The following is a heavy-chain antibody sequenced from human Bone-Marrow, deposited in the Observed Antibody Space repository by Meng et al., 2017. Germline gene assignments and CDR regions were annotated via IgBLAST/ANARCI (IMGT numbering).Heavy chain of an antibody. CDR3: AREGRSHQVGVSVY. V-gene: IGHV4-30-4*08. D-gene: IGHD2-21*01. Sequence: QVQLQESGPGLVKPSPTLSLTCPVSGGSIRSGDYYWSWIRQPPGKGLELIGYIYNSGRTYYNPSLKSRVTISVDTSKNQFSLKLRFVTAADTAVYYCAREGRSHQVGVSVYWGQGNLVTVSS. CDR1: GGSIRSGDYY. J-gene: IGHJ4*02. CDR2: IYNSGRT.